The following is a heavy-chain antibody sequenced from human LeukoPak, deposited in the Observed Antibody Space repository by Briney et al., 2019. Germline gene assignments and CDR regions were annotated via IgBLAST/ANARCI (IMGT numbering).Heavy chain of an antibody. CDR2: IYYSGST. Sequence: VSGGSISSXXXXXIRQPPGKGXXXIGYIYYSGSTNYNPSLKSRVTISVDTSKNQFSLKLSSVTTADTAVYYCARDANPGAHFFDYWGQGTLVTVSS. V-gene: IGHV4-59*01. CDR1: GGSISSXX. J-gene: IGHJ4*02. CDR3: ARDANPGAHFFDY.